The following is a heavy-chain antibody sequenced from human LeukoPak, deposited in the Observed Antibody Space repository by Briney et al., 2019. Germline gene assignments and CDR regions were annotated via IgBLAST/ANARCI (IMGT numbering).Heavy chain of an antibody. D-gene: IGHD3-16*02. CDR2: INHSGST. CDR3: ARVITFGGVIVISRPYFDY. CDR1: GGSFSGYY. Sequence: SETLSLTCAVYGGSFSGYYWSWIRQPPGKGLEWIGEINHSGSTNYNPSLKSRVTISVDTSKNQFSLKLSSVTAADTAVYYYARVITFGGVIVISRPYFDYWGQGTLVTVSS. V-gene: IGHV4-34*01. J-gene: IGHJ4*02.